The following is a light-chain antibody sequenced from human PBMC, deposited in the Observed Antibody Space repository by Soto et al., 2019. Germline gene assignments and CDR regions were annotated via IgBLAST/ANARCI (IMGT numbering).Light chain of an antibody. CDR3: QQYNNWPPIT. CDR1: QSVSSN. CDR2: GAS. V-gene: IGKV3-15*01. J-gene: IGKJ5*01. Sequence: EIVMTQSPATLSVSPGERATLTCRASQSVSSNLAWYQQKPGQAPRLFIYGASTRATGIPARFSGSRSGTEFTLTISSLQSEDFAVYYCQQYNNWPPITFGQGTRLEIK.